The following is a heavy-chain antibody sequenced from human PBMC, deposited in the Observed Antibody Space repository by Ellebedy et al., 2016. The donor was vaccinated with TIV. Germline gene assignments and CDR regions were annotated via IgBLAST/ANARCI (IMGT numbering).Heavy chain of an antibody. V-gene: IGHV4-31*03. Sequence: SETLSLXCTVSGGSISSGGYYWSWIRQHPGKGLEWIGYIYYSGSTYYNPSLKSRVTISVDTSKNQFSLKLSSVTAADTAVYYCARAEGVPYDSSGYYGDIWGQGTMVTVSS. CDR2: IYYSGST. CDR3: ARAEGVPYDSSGYYGDI. D-gene: IGHD3-22*01. J-gene: IGHJ3*02. CDR1: GGSISSGGYY.